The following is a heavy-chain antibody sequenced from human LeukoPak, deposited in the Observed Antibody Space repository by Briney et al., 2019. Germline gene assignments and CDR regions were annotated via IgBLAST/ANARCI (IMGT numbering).Heavy chain of an antibody. J-gene: IGHJ6*02. Sequence: GASVKVSCKASGYTFTSYGISWVRQAPGQGLEWMGWISAYNGNTNYAQKFQGRVTMTRDTSTSTVYMELSSLRSEDTAVYYCARVNANGGYYYYGMDVWGQGTTVTVSS. CDR3: ARVNANGGYYYYGMDV. V-gene: IGHV1-18*01. D-gene: IGHD1-1*01. CDR1: GYTFTSYG. CDR2: ISAYNGNT.